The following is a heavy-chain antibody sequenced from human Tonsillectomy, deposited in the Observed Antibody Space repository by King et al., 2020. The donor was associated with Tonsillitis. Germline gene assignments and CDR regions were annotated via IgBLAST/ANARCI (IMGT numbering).Heavy chain of an antibody. J-gene: IGHJ6*02. D-gene: IGHD3-10*01. Sequence: VQLVESGGGLVQPGGSLRLSCAASGLTLNSHAMTWVRQAPGKGLEWVSSISGSGGGTYYADSVKGRFTISRDKSKNTLYLQMNSLRAEDMAVYYCAKDLPNVYYYYAMAVWGQGTTVTVSS. CDR2: ISGSGGGT. V-gene: IGHV3-23*04. CDR1: GLTLNSHA. CDR3: AKDLPNVYYYYAMAV.